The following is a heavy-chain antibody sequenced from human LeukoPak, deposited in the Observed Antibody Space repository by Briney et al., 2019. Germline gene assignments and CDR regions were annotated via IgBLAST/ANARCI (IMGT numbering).Heavy chain of an antibody. CDR1: GFTFSSYA. CDR2: IGGSGGST. CDR3: AKDLVFYYGSGSYLRYFDY. V-gene: IGHV3-23*01. D-gene: IGHD3-10*01. Sequence: GGSLRLSCAASGFTFSSYAMSWVRQAPGKGLEWVSAIGGSGGSTNYADSVKGRFTISRDNSKNTLYLQMNSLRAEDTAVYYCAKDLVFYYGSGSYLRYFDYWGQGTLVTVSS. J-gene: IGHJ4*02.